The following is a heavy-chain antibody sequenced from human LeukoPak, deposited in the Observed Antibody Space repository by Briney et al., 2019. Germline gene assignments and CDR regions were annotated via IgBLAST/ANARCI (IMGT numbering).Heavy chain of an antibody. CDR3: AKDSVVRNTGSYYFAS. CDR1: GFTFSSYG. D-gene: IGHD1-26*01. Sequence: GGSLRLSCAASGFTFSSYGMNWVRQAPGKGLVWVSRIASDGSSTTYADSVKGRFSISRDNAKNTLYLQMNSLRVEDTAVYYCAKDSVVRNTGSYYFASWGQGTLVTVSS. V-gene: IGHV3-74*01. CDR2: IASDGSST. J-gene: IGHJ4*02.